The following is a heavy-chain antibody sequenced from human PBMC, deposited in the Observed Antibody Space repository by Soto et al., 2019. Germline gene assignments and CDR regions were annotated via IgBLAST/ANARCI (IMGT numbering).Heavy chain of an antibody. CDR3: ASRGGYYPYDAFDI. V-gene: IGHV4-30-4*08. CDR1: GGSINNTNYS. Sequence: SETLSLTCSVSGGSINNTNYSWVWIRQPPGKGLEWIGYIYYSGSTHYNPSLESRVTISVDTSKTQFSLKLRSMTAADTAVYYCASRGGYYPYDAFDIWGQGTMVTVSS. D-gene: IGHD3-22*01. J-gene: IGHJ3*02. CDR2: IYYSGST.